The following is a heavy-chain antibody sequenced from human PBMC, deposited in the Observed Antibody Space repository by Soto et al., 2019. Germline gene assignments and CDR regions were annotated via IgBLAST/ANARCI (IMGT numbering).Heavy chain of an antibody. J-gene: IGHJ6*02. D-gene: IGHD5-18*01. CDR1: GFTFSSYA. Sequence: SLRLSCAASGFTFSSYAMHWVRQAPGKGLEWVAVISYDGSNKYYADSVKGRLTISRDNSKNTLYLQMNSLRAEDTAVYYCARDPLRGYSYGYSLLQCGMDVWGQGTTVTVSS. CDR2: ISYDGSNK. CDR3: ARDPLRGYSYGYSLLQCGMDV. V-gene: IGHV3-30-3*01.